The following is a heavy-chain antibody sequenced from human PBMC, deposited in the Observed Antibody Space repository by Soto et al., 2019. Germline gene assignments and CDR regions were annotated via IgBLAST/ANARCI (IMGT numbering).Heavy chain of an antibody. J-gene: IGHJ6*03. V-gene: IGHV5-51*01. CDR2: IYPGDSDT. D-gene: IGHD2-8*01. Sequence: PGESLKISCKGSGYSLTSYWIGWVRQMPGKGLEWMGIIYPGDSDTRYSPSFQGQVTISADKSISTAYLQWSSLKASDTAMYYCARQHPTCTNGVCYSYYYYYMDVWGKGTTVTVSS. CDR1: GYSLTSYW. CDR3: ARQHPTCTNGVCYSYYYYYMDV.